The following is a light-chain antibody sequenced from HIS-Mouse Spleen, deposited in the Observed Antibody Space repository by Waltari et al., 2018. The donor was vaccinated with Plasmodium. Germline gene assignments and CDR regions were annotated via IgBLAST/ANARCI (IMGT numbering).Light chain of an antibody. Sequence: SYELTQPPSVSVSPGQTASITCSGDKLGAKYACWYQQKPGQSPVLVIYQDSQRPSGTPERFSGSNSGNTATLTISGTQAMDEADYYCQAWDSSTVVFGGGTKLTVL. CDR3: QAWDSSTVV. CDR1: KLGAKY. J-gene: IGLJ2*01. CDR2: QDS. V-gene: IGLV3-1*01.